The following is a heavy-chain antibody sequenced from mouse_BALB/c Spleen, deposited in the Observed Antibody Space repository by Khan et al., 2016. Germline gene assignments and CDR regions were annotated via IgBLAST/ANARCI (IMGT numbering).Heavy chain of an antibody. CDR2: IHYSGSP. CDR1: GYSITSGYS. V-gene: IGHV3-1*02. CDR3: AGAPGIFDY. J-gene: IGHJ2*01. D-gene: IGHD4-1*01. Sequence: EVQLQESGPDLVKPSQSLSLTCTVTGYSITSGYSWHWIRQFPGNKLEWMGYIHYSGSPNNNPSLKSRTPITRDTSKNQFFLQLISVTTEDTATYYCAGAPGIFDYWGQGTTLTVSS.